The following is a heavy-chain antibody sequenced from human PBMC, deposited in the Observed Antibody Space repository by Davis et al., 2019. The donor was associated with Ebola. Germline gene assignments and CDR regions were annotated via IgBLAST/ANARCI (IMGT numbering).Heavy chain of an antibody. CDR2: IKGKTVGGTT. D-gene: IGHD3-22*01. CDR3: TTTGWLLLRDY. Sequence: PGGSLRLSCAASGFTFNNAWMSWVRQAPGKGLEWVGRIKGKTVGGTTDYAAPVKGRFTISGDDSKNTLYLQMNSLKTEDTAVYYCTTTGWLLLRDYWGQGTLVTVSS. J-gene: IGHJ4*02. V-gene: IGHV3-15*01. CDR1: GFTFNNAW.